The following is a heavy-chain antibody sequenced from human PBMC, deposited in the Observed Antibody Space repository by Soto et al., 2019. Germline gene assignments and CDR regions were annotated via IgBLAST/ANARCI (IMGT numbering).Heavy chain of an antibody. CDR2: IYSGGST. D-gene: IGHD2-2*01. CDR3: ARDRCVSTNCYYDY. Sequence: EVQLVETGGGLIQPGGSLRLSCAASGFIVSSNYMSWVRQAPGKGLEWISVIYSGGSTYYADSVKGRFTLSRDNSKNTLYLQMNSLRAEDTAVYYCARDRCVSTNCYYDYWGQGILVTVSS. V-gene: IGHV3-53*02. CDR1: GFIVSSNY. J-gene: IGHJ4*02.